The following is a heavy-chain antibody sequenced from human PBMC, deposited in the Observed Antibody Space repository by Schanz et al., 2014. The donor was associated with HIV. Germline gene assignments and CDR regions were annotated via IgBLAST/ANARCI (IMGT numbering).Heavy chain of an antibody. CDR1: GFTFDSYG. CDR2: ISYDGRNK. Sequence: QVRLVESGGGVVRPGRSLRLSCAASGFTFDSYGMHWVRQAPGKGLEWVAVISYDGRNKYYADSVKGRFTISRDNSKNTLYLQVKSLRAEDTAVYYCARGRGIAVADYGMDVWGQGTTVTVSS. J-gene: IGHJ6*02. D-gene: IGHD6-19*01. V-gene: IGHV3-30*03. CDR3: ARGRGIAVADYGMDV.